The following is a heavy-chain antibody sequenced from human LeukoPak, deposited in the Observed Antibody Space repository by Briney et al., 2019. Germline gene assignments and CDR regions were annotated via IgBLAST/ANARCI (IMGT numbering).Heavy chain of an antibody. CDR3: ARDVATQGGYCSSTSCYGAAGY. Sequence: ASVNVSCKASGYTFTSYGISWVRQAPGQGLEWMGWISAFNGNTNYAQDFQGRVTMTTDTSTSTAYMELRSLRSDDTAVYYCARDVATQGGYCSSTSCYGAAGYWGQGTLVTVSS. V-gene: IGHV1-18*01. CDR1: GYTFTSYG. J-gene: IGHJ4*02. D-gene: IGHD2-2*01. CDR2: ISAFNGNT.